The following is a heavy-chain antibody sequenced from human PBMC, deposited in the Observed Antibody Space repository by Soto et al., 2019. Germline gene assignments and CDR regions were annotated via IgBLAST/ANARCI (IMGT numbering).Heavy chain of an antibody. CDR3: ILPTTDWYCDY. Sequence: GESLKISCQGSGYTFTRYWIGWVRQMPGKGLEWMGIIYPEDSDTRYSPSFQGQVTISADKSISTAYLQWSSLKASDTATYYCILPTTDWYCDYWGQGTLVTVSS. CDR1: GYTFTRYW. D-gene: IGHD1-26*01. CDR2: IYPEDSDT. V-gene: IGHV5-51*01. J-gene: IGHJ4*02.